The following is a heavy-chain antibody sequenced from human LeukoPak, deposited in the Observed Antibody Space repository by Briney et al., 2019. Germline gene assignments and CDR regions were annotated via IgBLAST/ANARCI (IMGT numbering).Heavy chain of an antibody. CDR3: ARGPSYSSRLDY. CDR2: IYYSGTT. D-gene: IGHD6-13*01. V-gene: IGHV4-31*03. Sequence: SETLSLTCTVSGGSISSGGHFWNWIRQHPGRGLEWIGSIYYSGTTYYNPSLKSRVTISVDTSKNQFSLKLSSVTAADTAVYYCARGPSYSSRLDYWGQGTLVTVSS. CDR1: GGSISSGGHF. J-gene: IGHJ4*02.